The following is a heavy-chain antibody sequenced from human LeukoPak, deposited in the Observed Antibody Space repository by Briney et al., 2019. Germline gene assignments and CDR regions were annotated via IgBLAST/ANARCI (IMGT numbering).Heavy chain of an antibody. D-gene: IGHD5-18*01. CDR2: IIPIFGTA. V-gene: IGHV1-69*13. CDR1: GYTFTGYY. CDR3: ARVKDTAGDY. J-gene: IGHJ4*02. Sequence: GASVKVSCKASGYTFTGYYMHWVRQAPGQGLEWMGGIIPIFGTANYAQKFQGRVTITANESTSTAYMELSSLRSEDTAVYYCARVKDTAGDYWGQGTLVTVSS.